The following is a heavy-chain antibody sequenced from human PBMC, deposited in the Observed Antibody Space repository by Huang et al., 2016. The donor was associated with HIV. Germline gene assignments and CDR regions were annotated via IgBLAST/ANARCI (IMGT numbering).Heavy chain of an antibody. CDR3: AKMVRGVKSIYFDY. CDR2: ISNSGGKT. CDR1: GFTFSSYT. J-gene: IGHJ4*02. D-gene: IGHD3-10*01. V-gene: IGHV3-23*01. Sequence: EVQLLESGGGLVQPGGSLRLSCVASGFTFSSYTMNWVRQAPGKGLEVVSGNSNSAISNSGGKTYSADAVKGRFTISRDNSKNNLYLQMNSLTADDTAIYYCAKMVRGVKSIYFDYWGQGTLVTVSS.